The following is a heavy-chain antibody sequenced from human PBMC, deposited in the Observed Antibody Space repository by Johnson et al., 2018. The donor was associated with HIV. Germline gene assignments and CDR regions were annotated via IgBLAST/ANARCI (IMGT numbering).Heavy chain of an antibody. V-gene: IGHV3-11*04. J-gene: IGHJ3*02. CDR2: ISWNGDRT. D-gene: IGHD5-24*01. Sequence: QVQLVESGGGLVKPGGSLRLSCAASGFTFSDYYMSWIRQAPGKGLEWVSGISWNGDRTGYADSVKGRFTISRDNARNSLFLQMNSLRAEDTAVYYCGKDIGDGYNRWGAFDIWGQGTTVMVSS. CDR1: GFTFSDYY. CDR3: GKDIGDGYNRWGAFDI.